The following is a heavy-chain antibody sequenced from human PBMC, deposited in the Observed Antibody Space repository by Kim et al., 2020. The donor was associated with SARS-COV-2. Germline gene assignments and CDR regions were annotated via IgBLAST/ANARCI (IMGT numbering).Heavy chain of an antibody. CDR1: GFTFSSYS. D-gene: IGHD1-26*01. Sequence: GGSLRLSCAASGFTFSSYSMNWVRQAPGKGLEWVSSISSSSSYIYYADSVKGRFTISRDNAKNSLYLQMNSLRAEDTAVYYCAREKWELQGDAFDIWGQGTMVTVSS. CDR3: AREKWELQGDAFDI. V-gene: IGHV3-21*01. CDR2: ISSSSSYI. J-gene: IGHJ3*02.